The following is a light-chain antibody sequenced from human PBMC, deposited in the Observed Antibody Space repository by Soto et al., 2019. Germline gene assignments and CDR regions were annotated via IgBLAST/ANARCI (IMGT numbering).Light chain of an antibody. Sequence: QSALTQPASVSGSPGQSITISCTGTLTNYVSWYQHHPGKAPKLIIYDVTSRPSGLSNRFSASKSGITASLAISGLQAEDEADYYCNSYTDDGPRFYVFGTGTKLTVL. CDR2: DVT. CDR3: NSYTDDGPRFYV. V-gene: IGLV2-14*03. CDR1: LTNY. J-gene: IGLJ1*01.